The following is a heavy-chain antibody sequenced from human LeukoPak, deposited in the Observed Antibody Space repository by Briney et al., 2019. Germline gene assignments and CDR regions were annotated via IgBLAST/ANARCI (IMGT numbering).Heavy chain of an antibody. CDR2: IIPIFGTA. V-gene: IGHV1-69*05. J-gene: IGHJ6*03. Sequence: ASVKVSCKASGGTFSSYAISWVRQAPGQGLEWMGGIIPIFGTANYAQKFQGRVTITTEESTSTAYMELSSLRSEDTAVYYCARDRAVANYYYYYMDVWGKGTTVTVSS. CDR3: ARDRAVANYYYYYMDV. D-gene: IGHD6-19*01. CDR1: GGTFSSYA.